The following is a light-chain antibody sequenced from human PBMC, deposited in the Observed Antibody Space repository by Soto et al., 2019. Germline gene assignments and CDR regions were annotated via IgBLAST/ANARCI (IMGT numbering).Light chain of an antibody. CDR2: GAS. V-gene: IGKV3-15*01. Sequence: EIVMTQSPATLSVSPGERATLSCRASQSVSSNLAWYQQKPGQAPRLLIYGASTRATGITARFSGSGSGTEFTLTISSLQSGDCAVYYCQQYNNWPPLTFGGGTKVEIK. J-gene: IGKJ4*01. CDR1: QSVSSN. CDR3: QQYNNWPPLT.